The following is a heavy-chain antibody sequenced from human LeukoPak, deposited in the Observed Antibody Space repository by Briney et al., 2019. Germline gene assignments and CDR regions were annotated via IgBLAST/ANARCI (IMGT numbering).Heavy chain of an antibody. CDR1: GGSISIYY. V-gene: IGHV4-4*07. CDR3: ATSLGSSWYSNWFDP. Sequence: SETLSLTCTVSGGSISIYYWSWIRQPAGKGLEWIGRIYTSGSTNYNPSLKSRVTMSVDTSKNQFSLKLSSVTAADTAVYYCATSLGSSWYSNWFDPWGQGTLVTVSS. CDR2: IYTSGST. J-gene: IGHJ5*02. D-gene: IGHD6-13*01.